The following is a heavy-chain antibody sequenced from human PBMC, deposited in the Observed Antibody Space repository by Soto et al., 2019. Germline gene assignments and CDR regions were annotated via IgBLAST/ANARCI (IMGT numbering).Heavy chain of an antibody. J-gene: IGHJ4*02. Sequence: QVQLVQSGAEVKMHGASVRVSCKASGSTFTTNSMHWVRQAPGKRPEWMGWINTDNGNTKYSKEFQDRVTITKDTSASTAYMELSSLRSEDTAIYYCARDSSNTWWGSWYWGPGTLVTVSS. V-gene: IGHV1-3*04. CDR1: GSTFTTNS. D-gene: IGHD2-8*02. CDR2: INTDNGNT. CDR3: ARDSSNTWWGSWY.